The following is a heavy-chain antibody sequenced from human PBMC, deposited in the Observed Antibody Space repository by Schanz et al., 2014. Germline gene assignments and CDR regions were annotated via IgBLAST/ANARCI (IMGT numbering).Heavy chain of an antibody. CDR1: GFTVSTNY. D-gene: IGHD5-12*01. CDR3: ARDGGRDGYNLAFDV. V-gene: IGHV3-53*01. CDR2: LYIGGGST. Sequence: EVQLVESGGGLIQPGGSLRLSCAVSGFTVSTNYMSWVRQAPGKGLEWVSSLYIGGGSTQYADSVKGRFIISRDSSKNTLFLQMNSLRAEDTAVYFCARDGGRDGYNLAFDVWGQGTLVTVSS. J-gene: IGHJ3*01.